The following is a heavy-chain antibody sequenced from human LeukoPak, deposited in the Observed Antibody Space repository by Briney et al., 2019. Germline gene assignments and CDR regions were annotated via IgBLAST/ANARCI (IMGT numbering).Heavy chain of an antibody. J-gene: IGHJ5*02. Sequence: GGSLRLSCAASGFTFSSYAMSWVRQAPGKGLEWVSAISGSGGNTYYADSVKGRFTISRDNSKNTLYLQMNSLRAEDTAVYYCAKDGEYYYGSGSYPNWFDPWGQGTLVTVSS. CDR2: ISGSGGNT. CDR3: AKDGEYYYGSGSYPNWFDP. CDR1: GFTFSSYA. V-gene: IGHV3-23*01. D-gene: IGHD3-10*01.